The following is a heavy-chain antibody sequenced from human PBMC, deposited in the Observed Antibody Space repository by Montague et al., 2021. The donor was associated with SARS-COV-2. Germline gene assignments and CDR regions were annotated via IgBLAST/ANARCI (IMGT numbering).Heavy chain of an antibody. Sequence: SETLSLTCIVSGGSISSSNYYWDWIRQPPGKGLEWIGSIYDSGSTYYNPSLKSRVTISVDTSKNHFSLKLSSVTAADTAVYYCARRGRKLLPVATTIGGLDIWGQGTMVTVSS. V-gene: IGHV4-39*02. J-gene: IGHJ3*02. CDR2: IYDSGST. CDR1: GGSISSSNYY. CDR3: ARRGRKLLPVATTIGGLDI. D-gene: IGHD5-12*01.